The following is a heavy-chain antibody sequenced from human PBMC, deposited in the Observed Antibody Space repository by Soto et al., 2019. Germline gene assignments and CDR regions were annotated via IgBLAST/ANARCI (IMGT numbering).Heavy chain of an antibody. V-gene: IGHV4-30-2*01. J-gene: IGHJ5*02. D-gene: IGHD2-8*01. CDR3: ARGVLA. CDR1: GGSVNSGGYS. CDR2: ISPSGSP. Sequence: SENLSLTCSVSGGSVNSGGYSWSWIRQPPGKGLEWIGFISPSGSPAYNPSLKSRVTISVDRSNNQISLELSSVTAADTAVYYCARGVLAWGPGTLVTVSS.